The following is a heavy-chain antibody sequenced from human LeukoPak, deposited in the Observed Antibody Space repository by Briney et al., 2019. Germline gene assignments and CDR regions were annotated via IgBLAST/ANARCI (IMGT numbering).Heavy chain of an antibody. Sequence: GGSLRLSCAASGFTFSSYAMSWVRQAPGKGLEWVSGISGRGDRTDYADSVKGRFTISRDNSKNTLYLQMNSLRAGDTAVYYCAKTYYYDSSGYYWGQGTLVTVSS. J-gene: IGHJ4*02. CDR1: GFTFSSYA. V-gene: IGHV3-23*01. CDR3: AKTYYYDSSGYY. D-gene: IGHD3-22*01. CDR2: ISGRGDRT.